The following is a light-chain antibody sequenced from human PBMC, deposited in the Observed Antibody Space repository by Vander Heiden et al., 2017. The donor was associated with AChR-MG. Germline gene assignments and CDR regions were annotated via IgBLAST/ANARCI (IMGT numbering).Light chain of an antibody. CDR1: QSVSSN. Sequence: EIVMTQSPATLSVSPGERATLPCRASQSVSSNLAWYQQKPGQAPRLLIYGASTRATGIPARFSGSGSGTEFTLTISSLQSEDFAVYYCQQYNNWPLYTFGQWTKLKIK. V-gene: IGKV3-15*01. J-gene: IGKJ2*01. CDR2: GAS. CDR3: QQYNNWPLYT.